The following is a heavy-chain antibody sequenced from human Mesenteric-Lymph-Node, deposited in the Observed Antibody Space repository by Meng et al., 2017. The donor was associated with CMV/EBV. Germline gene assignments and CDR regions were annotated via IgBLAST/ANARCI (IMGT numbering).Heavy chain of an antibody. CDR1: YNFTSYY. J-gene: IGHJ4*02. CDR3: AREEYAYCGGDCPIGY. D-gene: IGHD2-21*02. V-gene: IGHV1-46*01. CDR2: INPSGGST. Sequence: YNFTSYYIHWVRQAPGQGLEWMGIINPSGGSTNYAQKFQGRLIMTRDTSTSTVYMELNSLRSEDSAVYYCAREEYAYCGGDCPIGYWGQGTLVTVSS.